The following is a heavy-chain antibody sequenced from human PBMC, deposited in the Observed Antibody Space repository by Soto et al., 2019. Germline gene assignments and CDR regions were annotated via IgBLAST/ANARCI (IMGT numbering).Heavy chain of an antibody. D-gene: IGHD3-22*01. V-gene: IGHV3-72*01. CDR1: GFTLSYHY. CDR2: SRDKPQGYST. CDR3: VXATYFSDSSGYTRCLDY. Sequence: GGSLRLSCAGSGFTLSYHYIDWVRQAPGKGLERVGRSRDKPQGYSTAYAASVKGRFTTSRDESKNSAYLQMNSLKTEDTAVYYCVXATYFSDSSGYTRCLDYWGRGTLVTVSS. J-gene: IGHJ4*02.